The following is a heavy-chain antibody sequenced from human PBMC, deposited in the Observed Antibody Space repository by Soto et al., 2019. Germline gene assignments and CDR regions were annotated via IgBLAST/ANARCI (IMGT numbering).Heavy chain of an antibody. CDR3: VREDSGYYPHFDY. Sequence: GGSLRLSCAASGFTFSSYAMHGVRQAPGKGLEWVAVISYDGSNKYYADSVKGRFTISRDNSKNTLYLQMNSLRAEDTAVYYCVREDSGYYPHFDYWGQGTMVTVSS. D-gene: IGHD3-22*01. V-gene: IGHV3-30-3*01. CDR1: GFTFSSYA. J-gene: IGHJ4*02. CDR2: ISYDGSNK.